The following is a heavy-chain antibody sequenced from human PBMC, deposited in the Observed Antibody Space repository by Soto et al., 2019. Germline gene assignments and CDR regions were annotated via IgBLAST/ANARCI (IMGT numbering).Heavy chain of an antibody. CDR2: IYYSGNT. CDR3: ARMGYCYDSSGYYFLFDY. Sequence: PSETLSLTCTVSGGSVSSGSYYWSWIRQPPGKGLEWIGYIYYSGNTNYNPSLKSRLTISVDTAKNQFSLKLISVTAADTAVYYCARMGYCYDSSGYYFLFDYWGQGTLVTVSS. J-gene: IGHJ4*02. V-gene: IGHV4-61*01. CDR1: GGSVSSGSYY. D-gene: IGHD3-22*01.